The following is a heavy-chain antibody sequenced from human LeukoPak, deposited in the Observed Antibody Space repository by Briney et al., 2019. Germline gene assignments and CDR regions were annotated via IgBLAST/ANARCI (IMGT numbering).Heavy chain of an antibody. CDR2: IYPGDSDT. CDR1: GYSFTSYW. Sequence: RGESLKISCKGSGYSFTSYWIGWVRQMPGKGLEWMGIIYPGDSDTRYSPSFQGQVTISADKSISTAYLQWSSLKASDTAMYYCARPPLMTTGFHPELINWFDPWGQGTLVTVSS. D-gene: IGHD4-17*01. V-gene: IGHV5-51*01. J-gene: IGHJ5*02. CDR3: ARPPLMTTGFHPELINWFDP.